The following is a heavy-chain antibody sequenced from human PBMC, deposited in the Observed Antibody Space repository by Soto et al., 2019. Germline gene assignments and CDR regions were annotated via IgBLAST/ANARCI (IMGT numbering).Heavy chain of an antibody. CDR1: GFTFSSYG. Sequence: QVQLVESGGGVVQPGRSLRLSCAASGFTFSSYGMHWVRQAPGKGLEGVAGISYDGSNKYYADSVKGRFTISRANSKNTLYLQMNSLRAEDTAVYYCAKDPCCEHGGWQAAEDYFYYWGQGSLVTVSS. V-gene: IGHV3-30*18. D-gene: IGHD6-19*01. CDR3: AKDPCCEHGGWQAAEDYFYY. CDR2: ISYDGSNK. J-gene: IGHJ4*02.